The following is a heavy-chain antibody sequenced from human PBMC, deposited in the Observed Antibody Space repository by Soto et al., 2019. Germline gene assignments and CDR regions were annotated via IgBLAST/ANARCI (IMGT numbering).Heavy chain of an antibody. CDR2: IYSDGRT. CDR3: ARVNLRVFEGHGPPPLYYYGMDI. V-gene: IGHV3-53*04. J-gene: IGHJ6*02. D-gene: IGHD2-8*01. Sequence: GGSLRLSCVVSGFTVSSNYMSWVRLVPGKGLEWVSFIYSDGRTYYADSVKGRFTTSRLSAKNTLYLQMDRLRPEDTAQYYCARVNLRVFEGHGPPPLYYYGMDIWGQGTTVTVSS. CDR1: GFTVSSNY.